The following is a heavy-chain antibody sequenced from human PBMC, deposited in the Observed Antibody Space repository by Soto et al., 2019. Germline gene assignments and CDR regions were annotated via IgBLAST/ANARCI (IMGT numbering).Heavy chain of an antibody. V-gene: IGHV4-30-4*01. CDR2: IYYSGRT. CDR1: GGSINSDAYY. CDR3: ARDRSNSPDYFDY. Sequence: SETLSLTCTVSGGSINSDAYYWGWIRQPPGKGLEWIGHIYYSGRTYYNPSLESRLTISLDTSKNQFSLRLSSVNASDTAVYYCARDRSNSPDYFDYWGQGTLVTVSS. D-gene: IGHD6-6*01. J-gene: IGHJ4*02.